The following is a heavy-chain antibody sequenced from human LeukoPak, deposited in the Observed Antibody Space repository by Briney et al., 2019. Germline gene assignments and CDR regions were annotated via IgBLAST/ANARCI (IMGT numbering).Heavy chain of an antibody. V-gene: IGHV4-30-4*01. CDR1: GVSISSGDYY. CDR3: ARFREAYCGGDCYERVYYFDY. CDR2: IYYSGST. D-gene: IGHD2-21*02. J-gene: IGHJ4*02. Sequence: SQTLSLTCTVSGVSISSGDYYWSWIRQPPGKGLEWVGYIYYSGSTYYNPSLKSRVTISVDTSKNQFSLKLSSVTAADTAVYYCARFREAYCGGDCYERVYYFDYWGQGTLVTVSS.